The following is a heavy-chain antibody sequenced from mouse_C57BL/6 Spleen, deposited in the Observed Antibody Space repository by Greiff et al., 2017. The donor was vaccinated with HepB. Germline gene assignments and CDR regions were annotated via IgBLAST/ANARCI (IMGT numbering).Heavy chain of an antibody. Sequence: EVHLVESGGGLVKPGGSLKLSCAASGFTFSSYAMSWVRQTPEKRLEWVATISDGGSYTYYPDNVKGRFTISRDNAKNNLYLQMSHLKSEDTAMYYCARDRLSGTRWYFDVWGTGTTVTVSS. D-gene: IGHD4-1*01. CDR2: ISDGGSYT. V-gene: IGHV5-4*01. CDR1: GFTFSSYA. J-gene: IGHJ1*03. CDR3: ARDRLSGTRWYFDV.